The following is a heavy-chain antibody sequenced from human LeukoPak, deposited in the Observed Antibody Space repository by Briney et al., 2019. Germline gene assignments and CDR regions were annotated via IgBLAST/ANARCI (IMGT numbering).Heavy chain of an antibody. Sequence: ASVKVSCKASGYTFTSYGINWVRQAPGQGLEWMGWISAYNGNTNYAQKLQGRVTMTTDTSTSTAYMELRSLRSDDTAVYYCARSGVLWFGELLANFDYWGQGTLVTVSS. CDR3: ARSGVLWFGELLANFDY. D-gene: IGHD3-10*01. V-gene: IGHV1-18*01. CDR1: GYTFTSYG. J-gene: IGHJ4*02. CDR2: ISAYNGNT.